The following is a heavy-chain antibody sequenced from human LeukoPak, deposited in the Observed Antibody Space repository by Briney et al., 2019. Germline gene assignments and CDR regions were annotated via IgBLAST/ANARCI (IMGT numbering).Heavy chain of an antibody. V-gene: IGHV3-33*01. Sequence: GGSLRLSCAASGFSFSSYGMQWVRQVPRKGLEWTAVILADGSDKKYADSVRGRFTISRDNSKNTLFLQMNSLRVEDTAVYYCARDDARADNAFDLWGHGTTVTVSS. CDR3: ARDDARADNAFDL. CDR1: GFSFSSYG. J-gene: IGHJ3*01. D-gene: IGHD2-15*01. CDR2: ILADGSDK.